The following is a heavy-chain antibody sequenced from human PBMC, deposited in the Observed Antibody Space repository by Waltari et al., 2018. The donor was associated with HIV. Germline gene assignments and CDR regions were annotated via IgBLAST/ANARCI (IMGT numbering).Heavy chain of an antibody. CDR1: CLTVSRND. CDR3: ARDRGFSGYGGMDV. J-gene: IGHJ6*02. V-gene: IGHV3-53*01. D-gene: IGHD5-12*01. Sequence: EVQWVDSGGGLMQPGGSLRIYCAGSCLTVSRNDMRWVSPAPGKGLEWVSIIYSGDSTFYADSVKGRFIVSRDKSKNTLFLQMNSLRAEDTAVYYCARDRGFSGYGGMDVWGHGTTVTVSS. CDR2: IYSGDST.